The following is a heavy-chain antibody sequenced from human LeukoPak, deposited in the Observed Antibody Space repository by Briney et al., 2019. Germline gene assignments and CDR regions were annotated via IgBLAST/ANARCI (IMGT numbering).Heavy chain of an antibody. CDR3: ARDYGDFGFDY. V-gene: IGHV4-59*01. D-gene: IGHD4-17*01. CDR2: IYYSGTT. J-gene: IGHJ4*02. CDR1: GGSISSYY. Sequence: SETLSLTCTVSGGSISSYYWSWIRQPPGKGLEWIGYIYYSGTTNYNPSLKSRVTISVDTSKNQFSLKLSSVTAADTAVYYCARDYGDFGFDYWGQGTLVTVSS.